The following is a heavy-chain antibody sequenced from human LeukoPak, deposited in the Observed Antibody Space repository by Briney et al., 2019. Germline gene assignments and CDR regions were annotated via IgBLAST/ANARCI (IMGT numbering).Heavy chain of an antibody. D-gene: IGHD6-19*01. CDR2: IKQDGSEK. Sequence: PGGSLRLSCAASGFTFSSYWMSWVGQAPGKGLEWVANIKQDGSEKYYVDSVKGRFTISRDNAKNSLYLQMNSLRAEDTAVYYCARGMGIAVAGYFDYWGQGTLVTVSS. V-gene: IGHV3-7*03. J-gene: IGHJ4*02. CDR3: ARGMGIAVAGYFDY. CDR1: GFTFSSYW.